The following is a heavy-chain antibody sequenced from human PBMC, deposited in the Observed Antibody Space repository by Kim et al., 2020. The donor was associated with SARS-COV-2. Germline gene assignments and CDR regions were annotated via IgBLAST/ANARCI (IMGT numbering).Heavy chain of an antibody. CDR3: AKDHYDFWSGYLRGPFGY. CDR1: GFTFSGYA. V-gene: IGHV3-23*01. D-gene: IGHD3-3*01. CDR2: ISGGGGGT. J-gene: IGHJ4*02. Sequence: GGSLRLSCAASGFTFSGYAISWVRQAPGKGLEWVSAISGGGGGTYYADSVKGRFTISRDNSKNTLYLQMNSLRAEDTAVYYCAKDHYDFWSGYLRGPFGYWGQGTLVTVSS.